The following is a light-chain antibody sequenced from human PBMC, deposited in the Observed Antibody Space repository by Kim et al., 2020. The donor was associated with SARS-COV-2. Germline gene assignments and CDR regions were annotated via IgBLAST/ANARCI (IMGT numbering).Light chain of an antibody. CDR1: SGSVSTSSY. CDR3: MLFIGSGIWV. Sequence: GGTVTRTCGLSSGSVSTSSYPSWYQQTPGQAPRTLIYSTNTRSSGVPDRFSGSILGNKAALTITGAQADDESDYYCMLFIGSGIWVFGGGTQLTVL. V-gene: IGLV8-61*01. CDR2: STN. J-gene: IGLJ3*02.